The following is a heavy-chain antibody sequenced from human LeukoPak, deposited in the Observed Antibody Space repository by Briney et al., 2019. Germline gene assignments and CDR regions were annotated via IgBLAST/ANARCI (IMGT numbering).Heavy chain of an antibody. J-gene: IGHJ4*02. V-gene: IGHV4-39*01. Sequence: GSLRLSCAASGFTFSSYAMSWVRQPPGKGLEWIGSINYSGPIYYNPSLKSRVTISVDTSKNQFSLKLTSVTAADTAVYYCARWGGGSGNHHSFDYWGQGILVTVSS. D-gene: IGHD1-26*01. CDR2: INYSGPI. CDR3: ARWGGGSGNHHSFDY. CDR1: GFTFSSYA.